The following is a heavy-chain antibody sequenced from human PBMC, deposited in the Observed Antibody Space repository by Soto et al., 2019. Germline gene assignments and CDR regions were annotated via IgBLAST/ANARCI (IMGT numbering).Heavy chain of an antibody. CDR1: GYTFTSYG. D-gene: IGHD3-10*01. Sequence: QVQLVQSGAEVKKPGASVKVSCKASGYTFTSYGISWVRQAPGQGLEWMGWISAYNGNTNYAQKLXGGXTITTDTSTSPAYMELRRLRLADTAVSYCASDYYSGSGGAYWGQGPLVTVSS. J-gene: IGHJ4*02. CDR2: ISAYNGNT. CDR3: ASDYYSGSGGAY. V-gene: IGHV1-18*01.